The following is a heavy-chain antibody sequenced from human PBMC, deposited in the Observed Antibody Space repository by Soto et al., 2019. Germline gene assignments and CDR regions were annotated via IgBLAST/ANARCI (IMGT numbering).Heavy chain of an antibody. CDR2: IIPIFGTA. CDR3: ARGPVRFGELVPYYYYGMDV. J-gene: IGHJ6*02. V-gene: IGHV1-69*12. D-gene: IGHD3-10*01. Sequence: QVQLVQSGAEVKKPGSSVKVSCKASGGTFSSYAISWVRQAPGQGLEWMGGIIPIFGTANYAQKFQGRVTITADESTSTAYMELSSLRSEDTAVYYCARGPVRFGELVPYYYYGMDVWGQGTTVTVSS. CDR1: GGTFSSYA.